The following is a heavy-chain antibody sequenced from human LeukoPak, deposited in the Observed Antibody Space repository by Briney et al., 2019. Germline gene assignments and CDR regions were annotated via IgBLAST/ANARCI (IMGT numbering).Heavy chain of an antibody. CDR3: ARASDSSGIVDY. CDR1: GFTFSSYW. CDR2: INSDGSTT. Sequence: GGSLRLSCAASGFTFSSYWMHWVRQAPVKGLVWVSRINSDGSTTTYADSVKGRFTISRDNAKNTLYLQMNSLRAEDTAVYYCARASDSSGIVDYWGQGTLVTVSS. J-gene: IGHJ4*02. D-gene: IGHD3-22*01. V-gene: IGHV3-74*01.